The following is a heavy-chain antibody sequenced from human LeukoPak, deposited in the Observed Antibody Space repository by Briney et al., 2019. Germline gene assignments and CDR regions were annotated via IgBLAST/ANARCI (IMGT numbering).Heavy chain of an antibody. Sequence: SVKVSCKASGGTFRSYAISWVRQAPGQGLEWMGGINPIFGTANYAQKFQGRVTITADESTSTAYMELSSLRSEDTAVYYCATWEWELLRNWFDPWGQGTLVTVSS. V-gene: IGHV1-69*13. CDR2: INPIFGTA. J-gene: IGHJ5*02. D-gene: IGHD1-26*01. CDR3: ATWEWELLRNWFDP. CDR1: GGTFRSYA.